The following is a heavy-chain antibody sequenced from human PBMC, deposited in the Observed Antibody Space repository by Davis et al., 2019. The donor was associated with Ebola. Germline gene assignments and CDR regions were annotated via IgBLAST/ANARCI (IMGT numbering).Heavy chain of an antibody. V-gene: IGHV4-34*01. CDR1: GGSFSGYY. CDR3: ARHVPYYDFWSGYPSFYFDY. Sequence: SETLSLTCAVYGGSFSGYYWSWIRQPPGKGLEWIGEINHSGSTNYNPSLKSRVTISVETSKNQFSLKLSSVTAADTAVYYCARHVPYYDFWSGYPSFYFDYWGQGTLVTVSS. CDR2: INHSGST. J-gene: IGHJ4*02. D-gene: IGHD3-3*01.